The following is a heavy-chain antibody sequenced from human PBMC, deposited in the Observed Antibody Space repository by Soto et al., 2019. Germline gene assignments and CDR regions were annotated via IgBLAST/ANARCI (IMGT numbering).Heavy chain of an antibody. V-gene: IGHV3-21*01. Sequence: GGSLRLSCVGSGFTFSTYSIHWVRQAPGKGLEWVSSISSRSDMYYANSVKGRFTISRDNAKNSVSLQKNSLRAEDTAVYYCAREYTAWPLAYGLDVWGQGTTGTVSS. CDR3: AREYTAWPLAYGLDV. J-gene: IGHJ6*02. CDR1: GFTFSTYS. D-gene: IGHD2-2*02. CDR2: ISSRSDM.